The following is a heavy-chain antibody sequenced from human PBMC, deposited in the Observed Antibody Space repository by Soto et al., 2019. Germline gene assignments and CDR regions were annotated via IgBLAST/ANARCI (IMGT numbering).Heavy chain of an antibody. V-gene: IGHV3-33*01. D-gene: IGHD2-8*02. CDR1: GFTFSNYG. CDR2: ILNDGSNR. J-gene: IGHJ6*01. CDR3: ARDDEYSWNCMDV. Sequence: QVQLVESGGGVVHPGRSLRLSCAASGFTFSNYGMHWVRQAPGKGLEWVAVILNDGSNRYHADSVKDRFTISRDNSKNMLYLQMNILRAEDTAVYYCARDDEYSWNCMDVWGQGTTVTVSP.